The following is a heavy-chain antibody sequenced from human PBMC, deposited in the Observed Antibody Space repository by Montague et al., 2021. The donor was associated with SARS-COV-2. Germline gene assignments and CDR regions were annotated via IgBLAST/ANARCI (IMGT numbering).Heavy chain of an antibody. CDR3: ARPSYYDILTGNGGLEY. J-gene: IGHJ4*02. Sequence: SLRLSCAAPKFSFSGYALHWVRQAPGKGLEWVAVISYVGSNQYYADSVKGRFTISRDNSKNTLYLQMSSLRAEDTAVYYCARPSYYDILTGNGGLEYWGQGTLVTVSS. V-gene: IGHV3-30*04. CDR1: KFSFSGYA. CDR2: ISYVGSNQ. D-gene: IGHD3-9*01.